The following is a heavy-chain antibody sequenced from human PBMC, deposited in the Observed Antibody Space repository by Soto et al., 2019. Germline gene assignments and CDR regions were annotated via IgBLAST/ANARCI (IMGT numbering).Heavy chain of an antibody. CDR3: ARRYGYYFDY. V-gene: IGHV4-59*08. CDR1: GGSISSYY. J-gene: IGHJ4*02. CDR2: IYYSGIT. D-gene: IGHD4-17*01. Sequence: QVQLQESGPGLVKPSETLSITCTVSGGSISSYYWSWIRQPPGKGLEWIGYIYYSGITNYNPSLKSRVTISVDTSKNQLSLKLSSVTAADTAVYYCARRYGYYFDYWGQGTLVTVSS.